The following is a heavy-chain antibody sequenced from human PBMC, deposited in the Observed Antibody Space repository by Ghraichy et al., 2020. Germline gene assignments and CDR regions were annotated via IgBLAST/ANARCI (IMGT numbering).Heavy chain of an antibody. V-gene: IGHV3-30*18. CDR3: AKGEDWLVPPMNAFDT. D-gene: IGHD6-19*01. Sequence: GSLRLSCAASGFTFSSYGMHWVRQAPGKGLEWVAVISYDGSNKYYADSVKGRFTISRDNSKNTLYLQMNSLRAEDTAVYYCAKGEDWLVPPMNAFDTWGQGTMVTVSS. J-gene: IGHJ3*02. CDR1: GFTFSSYG. CDR2: ISYDGSNK.